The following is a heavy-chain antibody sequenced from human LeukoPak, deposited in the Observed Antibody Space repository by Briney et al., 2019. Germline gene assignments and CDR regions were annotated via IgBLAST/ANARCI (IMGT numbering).Heavy chain of an antibody. CDR2: ISSRSSYI. Sequence: PGGALRLSCAPSLFTFRSYNMNWVRQAPGKRPEWVSSISSRSSYIYYADSVKGRFTISRDNAKKSPYLQMNSLRAEDTALYYCARGASRADYWGQGTLVTVSS. CDR3: ARGASRADY. J-gene: IGHJ4*02. CDR1: LFTFRSYN. V-gene: IGHV3-21*01.